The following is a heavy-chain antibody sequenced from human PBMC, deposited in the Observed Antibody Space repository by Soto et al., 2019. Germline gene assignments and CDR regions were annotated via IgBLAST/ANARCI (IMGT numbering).Heavy chain of an antibody. CDR2: IDPSDSYT. CDR1: GYSFTSYW. Sequence: LKISCKGSGYSFTSYWISWVRQMPGKGLEWMGRIDPSDSYTNYSPSFQGHVTISADKSISTAYLQWSSLKASDTAMYYCATTGIQLWRASGSMALDVWGQGTTVTVSS. J-gene: IGHJ6*02. D-gene: IGHD5-18*01. V-gene: IGHV5-10-1*01. CDR3: ATTGIQLWRASGSMALDV.